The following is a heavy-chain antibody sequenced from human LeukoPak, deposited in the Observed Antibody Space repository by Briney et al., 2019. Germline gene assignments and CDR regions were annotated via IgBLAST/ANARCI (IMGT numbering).Heavy chain of an antibody. V-gene: IGHV3-20*04. CDR3: ARVGDITMVRGVIITFAKPGYFDY. CDR1: GFTFDDYG. J-gene: IGHJ4*02. Sequence: GGSLRLSCAASGFTFDDYGMSCVRQAPGKGLGWVSGINWNGGSTGYADSVKGRFTISRDNAKNSLYLQMNSLRAEDTALYYCARVGDITMVRGVIITFAKPGYFDYWGQGTLVTVSS. D-gene: IGHD3-10*01. CDR2: INWNGGST.